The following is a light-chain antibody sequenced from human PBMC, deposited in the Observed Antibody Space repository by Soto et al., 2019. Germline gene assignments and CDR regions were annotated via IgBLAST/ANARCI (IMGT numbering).Light chain of an antibody. CDR1: SGNFGGSY. V-gene: IGLV6-57*02. Sequence: NFMLIQPHSVSESPGKTVTISCAGSSGNFGGSYVQWLQQRPGSAPTTVIFEDNRRPSGVPDRFSGSIDRSSNSASLTISGLKPEDEADYFCQSYDSTYVVFGGGTQLTVL. J-gene: IGLJ2*01. CDR2: EDN. CDR3: QSYDSTYVV.